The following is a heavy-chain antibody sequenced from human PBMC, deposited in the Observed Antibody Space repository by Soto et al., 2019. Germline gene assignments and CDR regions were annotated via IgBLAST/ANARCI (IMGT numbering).Heavy chain of an antibody. CDR1: GGPVNSGSYF. V-gene: IGHV4-61*01. Sequence: QVHLQESGPRLVQPSETLSLACTVSGGPVNSGSYFWSWIRQPPGKGLEWIGYIYYSGNTFYNPSFQSRVTMSVDPSKTQFSLKLPSVTAADTAVYYCARGGGPYDSSSYYFDSWGQGTLVTVSS. D-gene: IGHD3-22*01. J-gene: IGHJ4*02. CDR2: IYYSGNT. CDR3: ARGGGPYDSSSYYFDS.